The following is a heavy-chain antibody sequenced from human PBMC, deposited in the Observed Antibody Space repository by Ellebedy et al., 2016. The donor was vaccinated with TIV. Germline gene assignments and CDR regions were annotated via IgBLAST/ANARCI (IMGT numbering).Heavy chain of an antibody. D-gene: IGHD3-22*01. V-gene: IGHV3-23*01. CDR2: ISGSGGST. CDR3: AKGRGGGSDSRTPRYFFDY. Sequence: GESLKISCGASGFTFRSYAMSWDRQAPGKGLEWVSAISGSGGSTYYADSVKGRFTISRDNSKNTLYLQMNSLSAEDTAVNYCAKGRGGGSDSRTPRYFFDYWGLGTLVTVSS. CDR1: GFTFRSYA. J-gene: IGHJ4*02.